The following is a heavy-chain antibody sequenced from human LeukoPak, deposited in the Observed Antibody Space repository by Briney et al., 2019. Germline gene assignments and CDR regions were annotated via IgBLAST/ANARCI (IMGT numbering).Heavy chain of an antibody. CDR2: VSYSGST. J-gene: IGHJ4*02. Sequence: PGGSLRLSCAASGFTFSSYAMSWVRQPPGKGLEWIGYVSYSGSTDYNPSLKSRVIISIDTSKTQFSLRLSSVTAADTAVYYCARENDRYGRIDYWGQGTQVTVSS. CDR3: ARENDRYGRIDY. V-gene: IGHV4-59*01. CDR1: GFTFSSYA. D-gene: IGHD5-18*01.